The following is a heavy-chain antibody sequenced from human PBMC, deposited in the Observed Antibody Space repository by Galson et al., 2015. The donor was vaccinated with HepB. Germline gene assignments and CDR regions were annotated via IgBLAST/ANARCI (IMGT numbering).Heavy chain of an antibody. J-gene: IGHJ4*02. Sequence: SLRLSCAASGFTFSSYAMHWVRQAPGKGLEWVAVISYDGSNKYYADSVKGRFTISRDNSKNTLYLQMNSLRAEDTAVYYCARVRNPRWERGPPSVWGQGTLVTVSS. D-gene: IGHD1-14*01. CDR1: GFTFSSYA. CDR3: ARVRNPRWERGPPSV. CDR2: ISYDGSNK. V-gene: IGHV3-30-3*01.